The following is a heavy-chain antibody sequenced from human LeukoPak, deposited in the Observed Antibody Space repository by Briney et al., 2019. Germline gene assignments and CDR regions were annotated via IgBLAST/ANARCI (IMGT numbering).Heavy chain of an antibody. V-gene: IGHV3-30*04. CDR1: GFTFSSYA. D-gene: IGHD3-3*01. J-gene: IGHJ5*02. CDR3: ARAIITIFGPWFDP. CDR2: ISYDGSNK. Sequence: PGGSLRLSCAASGFTFSSYAMHWVRQAPGKGLEWVAAISYDGSNKYYADSVKGRFTISRDNSKNTLYLQMNSLRAEDTAVYYCARAIITIFGPWFDPWGQGTLVTVSS.